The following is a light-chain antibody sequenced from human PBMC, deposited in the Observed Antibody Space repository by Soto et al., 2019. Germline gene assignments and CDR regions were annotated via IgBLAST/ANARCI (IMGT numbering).Light chain of an antibody. CDR2: AAS. V-gene: IGKV1-39*01. J-gene: IGKJ4*01. CDR3: QQIYSAPRT. Sequence: DIQMTQSPSSLSASVGDRVTITCRASQSITTYLNWYRQKPGKAPKLLIYAASSLQSGVPSRFSGSGSETEFTLSISSLQPEDFATYFCQQIYSAPRTLGAGPKVHI. CDR1: QSITTY.